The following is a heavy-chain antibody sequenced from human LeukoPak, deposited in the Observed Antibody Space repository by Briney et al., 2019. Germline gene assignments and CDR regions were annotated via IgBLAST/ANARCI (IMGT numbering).Heavy chain of an antibody. J-gene: IGHJ3*01. V-gene: IGHV4-59*08. CDR3: ARPFSGSYSDAFDL. CDR2: IYYSGST. Sequence: PSETLSLTCTVSGGSISSYYWSWIRQPPGNGLEWIGYIYYSGSTNYNPSLKSRVTISVDTSKNQFSLKLTSVTAADTAVYYCARPFSGSYSDAFDLWGQGTMVTVSS. D-gene: IGHD1-26*01. CDR1: GGSISSYY.